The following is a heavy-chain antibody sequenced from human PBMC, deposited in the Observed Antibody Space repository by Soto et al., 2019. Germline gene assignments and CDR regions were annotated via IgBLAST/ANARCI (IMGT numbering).Heavy chain of an antibody. CDR3: ARGQWELRFHH. CDR1: GGSFSGYY. CDR2: INHRGST. Sequence: PSETLSLTCAVYGGSFSGYYWSWIRQPPGKGLEWIGEINHRGSTNYNPSLTSRVTISVDTSKNQFSLKLSSVTAADTAVYYCARGQWELRFHHWGQGTLVTVSS. V-gene: IGHV4-34*01. D-gene: IGHD1-26*01. J-gene: IGHJ1*01.